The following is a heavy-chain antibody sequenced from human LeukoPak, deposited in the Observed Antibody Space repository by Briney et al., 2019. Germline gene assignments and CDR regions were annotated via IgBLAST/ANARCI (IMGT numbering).Heavy chain of an antibody. CDR1: GFTFSDYY. J-gene: IGHJ6*02. D-gene: IGHD3-10*01. CDR3: ARDSGYYGSGSYYYYYGMDV. Sequence: PGGSLRLSCAASGFTFSDYYMSWMRQAPGKGLEGVSYISSSSSYTNYADSVKGRFTISRDNAKNSLYLQMNSLRAEDTAVYYCARDSGYYGSGSYYYYYGMDVWGQGTTVTVSS. V-gene: IGHV3-11*05. CDR2: ISSSSSYT.